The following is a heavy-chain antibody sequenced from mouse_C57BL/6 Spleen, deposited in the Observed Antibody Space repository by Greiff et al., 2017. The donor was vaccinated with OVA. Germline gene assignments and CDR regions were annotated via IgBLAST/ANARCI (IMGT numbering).Heavy chain of an antibody. Sequence: QVQLQQSGPVLVKPGASVKISCKASGYAFSSSWMNWVKQRPGKGLEWIGRIYPGDGDTNYNGKFKGKATLTADKSSSTAYMQLSSLTSEDSAVYFCAREGDYGFDYWGQGTTLTVSS. J-gene: IGHJ2*01. CDR1: GYAFSSSW. CDR2: IYPGDGDT. CDR3: AREGDYGFDY. D-gene: IGHD1-1*02. V-gene: IGHV1-82*01.